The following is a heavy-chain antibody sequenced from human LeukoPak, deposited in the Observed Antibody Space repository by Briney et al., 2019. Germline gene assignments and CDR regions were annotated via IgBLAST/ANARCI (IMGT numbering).Heavy chain of an antibody. CDR2: IKEDGSEK. D-gene: IGHD1-26*01. Sequence: GGSLRLSCAASGVTFSSHWINWVRQAPGKGLEWVANIKEDGSEKYYVDSVKGRFTISRDNAKNSLCLQMNSLRAEDTAIYYCVRSGGYWGQGTLVTVSS. CDR1: GVTFSSHW. V-gene: IGHV3-7*05. J-gene: IGHJ4*02. CDR3: VRSGGY.